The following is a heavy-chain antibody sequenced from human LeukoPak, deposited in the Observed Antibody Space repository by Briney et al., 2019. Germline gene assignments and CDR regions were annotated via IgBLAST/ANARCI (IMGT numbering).Heavy chain of an antibody. D-gene: IGHD3-3*01. CDR3: ARADGWSGTYAFDI. V-gene: IGHV4-61*02. J-gene: IGHJ3*02. CDR1: GGSISSGSYY. Sequence: SETLSLTCTVSGGSISSGSYYWSWIRQPAGKGLEWIGRIYTSGSTNYNPSLKSRVTLSVDTSKNQFSLKLSSVTAAYTAVYYCARADGWSGTYAFDIWGQGTMVTVSS. CDR2: IYTSGST.